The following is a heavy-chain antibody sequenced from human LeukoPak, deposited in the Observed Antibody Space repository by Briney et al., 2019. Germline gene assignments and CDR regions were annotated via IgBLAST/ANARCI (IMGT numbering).Heavy chain of an antibody. V-gene: IGHV4-38-2*02. CDR1: GYSISSGYY. Sequence: TSETLSLTCTVSGYSISSGYYWGWIRQPPGKGLEWIGSIYHSGSTYYNPSLKSRVTIPVDTSKNQFSLKLSSVTAADTAVYYCARSPRLYYFDYWGQGTLVTVSS. J-gene: IGHJ4*02. CDR3: ARSPRLYYFDY. CDR2: IYHSGST.